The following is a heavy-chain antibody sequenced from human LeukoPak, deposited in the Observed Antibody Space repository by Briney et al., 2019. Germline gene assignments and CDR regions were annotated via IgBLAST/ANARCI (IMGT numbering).Heavy chain of an antibody. D-gene: IGHD1-26*01. CDR3: AKRQGPNSGSYDYFDP. V-gene: IGHV4-4*09. Sequence: SETLSLTCTVSGGSISSYYWSWIRQPPGQGLEWIAYIHSSGYTNYNPSLKSRVTISVDTSKNQFSLRVTSVTAADTAVYYCAKRQGPNSGSYDYFDPWGQGTLVTVSS. CDR2: IHSSGYT. J-gene: IGHJ5*02. CDR1: GGSISSYY.